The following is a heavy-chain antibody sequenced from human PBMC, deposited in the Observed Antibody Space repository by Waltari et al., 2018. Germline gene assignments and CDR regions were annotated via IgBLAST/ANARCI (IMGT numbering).Heavy chain of an antibody. CDR3: ARDQEYTGYENNAFDL. CDR2: IHNSGST. V-gene: IGHV4-30-4*08. Sequence: QVQLQESGPGLVMPSETLSLTCSVSGDSIRRGEYYWSWIRQSPGKGLEWLGLIHNSGSTFYNPSLKSRLAISIDTSKNQFSLRLRSVTAADTAMYYCARDQEYTGYENNAFDLWGRGTDVTVSS. J-gene: IGHJ3*01. D-gene: IGHD5-12*01. CDR1: GDSIRRGEYY.